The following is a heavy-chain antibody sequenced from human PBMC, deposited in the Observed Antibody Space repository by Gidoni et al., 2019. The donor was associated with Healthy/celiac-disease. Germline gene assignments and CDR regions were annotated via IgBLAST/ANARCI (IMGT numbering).Heavy chain of an antibody. CDR3: ARGGRFLEWLFPRRYYYGMDV. J-gene: IGHJ6*02. Sequence: EVQLVESGGGLVQPGGSLRLSCAASGFPFRSYSLHWVRQAPGKGLEWVSYISSISSTIYYADTVKGRFTISRDNAKNSLYLQMNSLRDEDTAVYYCARGGRFLEWLFPRRYYYGMDVWGQGTTVTVSS. V-gene: IGHV3-48*02. CDR2: ISSISSTI. CDR1: GFPFRSYS. D-gene: IGHD3-3*01.